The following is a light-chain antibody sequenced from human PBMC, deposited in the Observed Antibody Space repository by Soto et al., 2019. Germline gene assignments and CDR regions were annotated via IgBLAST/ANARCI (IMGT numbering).Light chain of an antibody. CDR3: QQYNRSPRT. CDR2: GAF. V-gene: IGKV3-15*01. J-gene: IGKJ1*01. Sequence: EIVMTQSPATLSVSPGERATLSCRAGQSISANLAWYQQKPGQAPRLLIYGAFTRATGIPARFSGSGSGTEFTLTISSLQSEDSAIYYCQQYNRSPRTFGQGTKVEIK. CDR1: QSISAN.